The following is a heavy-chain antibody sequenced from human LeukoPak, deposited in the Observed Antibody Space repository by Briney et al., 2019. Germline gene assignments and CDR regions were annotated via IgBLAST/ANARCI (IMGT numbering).Heavy chain of an antibody. Sequence: PGGSLRLSCAASGFTFSSYAMHWVRQAPGKGLEWVAVISYDGSNKYYADSVKGRFTISRDNAKSSLYLQMDSLRVEDTAVYYCASNIWNDGMCRYWGQGTLVTVSS. CDR1: GFTFSSYA. J-gene: IGHJ4*02. V-gene: IGHV3-30-3*01. CDR3: ASNIWNDGMCRY. CDR2: ISYDGSNK. D-gene: IGHD1-20*01.